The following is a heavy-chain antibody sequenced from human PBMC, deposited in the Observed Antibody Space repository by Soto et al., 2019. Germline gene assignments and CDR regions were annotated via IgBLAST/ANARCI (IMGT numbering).Heavy chain of an antibody. J-gene: IGHJ5*02. CDR1: GYTFTSYG. CDR3: ARDVGYYDYVWGSTRSWFDP. Sequence: QVQLVQSGAEVKKPGASVKVSCKASGYTFTSYGISWVRQAPGQGLEWMGWISAYNGNTNYAQKLQGRVTMTTDTSTSTAYMELRSLRSDDTAVYYCARDVGYYDYVWGSTRSWFDPWGQGTLVTVSS. V-gene: IGHV1-18*01. CDR2: ISAYNGNT. D-gene: IGHD3-16*01.